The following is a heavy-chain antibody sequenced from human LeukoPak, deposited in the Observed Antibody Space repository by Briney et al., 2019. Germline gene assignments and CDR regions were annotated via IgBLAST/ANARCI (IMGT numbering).Heavy chain of an antibody. Sequence: TSETLSLTCTVSGGSISSYYWSWIRQPPGKGLEWIGYIYYSGSTNYNPSLKSRVTISVDTSKNQFSLKLSSVTAADTAVYYCARQSDWNWFDPWGQGTLVTVSS. CDR2: IYYSGST. V-gene: IGHV4-59*08. CDR3: ARQSDWNWFDP. D-gene: IGHD2-21*01. CDR1: GGSISSYY. J-gene: IGHJ5*02.